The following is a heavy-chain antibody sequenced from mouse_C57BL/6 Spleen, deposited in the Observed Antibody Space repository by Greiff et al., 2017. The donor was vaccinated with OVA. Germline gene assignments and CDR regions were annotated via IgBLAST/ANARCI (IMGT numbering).Heavy chain of an antibody. CDR2: IFPGSGST. V-gene: IGHV1-75*01. Sequence: QVQLQQSGPELVKPGASVKISCKASGYTFTDYYINWVKQRPGQGLEWIGWIFPGSGSTYYNEKFKGKATLTVDKSSSTAYMLLSSLTSEDSAVYCCARYPDYYGSSYFDYWGQGTTLTVSS. J-gene: IGHJ2*01. D-gene: IGHD1-1*01. CDR1: GYTFTDYY. CDR3: ARYPDYYGSSYFDY.